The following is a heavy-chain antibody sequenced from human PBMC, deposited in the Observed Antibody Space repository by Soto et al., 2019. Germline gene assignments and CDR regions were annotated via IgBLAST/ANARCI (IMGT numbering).Heavy chain of an antibody. CDR2: ISAYNGNT. CDR1: GYTFTSYG. CDR3: ARPLKPHCRSTGGNNWFDP. J-gene: IGHJ5*02. D-gene: IGHD2-2*01. V-gene: IGHV1-18*01. Sequence: ASVKVSCKASGYTFTSYGISCVQQAPGQGLEWMGWISAYNGNTNYAQKLQGRVTMTTDTSTSTAYMELRSLRSDDTAVYYCARPLKPHCRSTGGNNWFDPWGQGTLVTVSS.